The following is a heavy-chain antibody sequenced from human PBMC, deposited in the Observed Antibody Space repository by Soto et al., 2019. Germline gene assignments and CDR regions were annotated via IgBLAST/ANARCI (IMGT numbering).Heavy chain of an antibody. CDR3: ARSLPYYYDSSGSGFDY. V-gene: IGHV1-69*02. CDR2: IIPILGIA. J-gene: IGHJ4*02. Sequence: QVQLVQSGAEVKKPGSSVKVSCKASGGTFSRYTISWVRQAPGQGLEWMGRIIPILGIANYAQKFQGRVTITADKSTSTAYMELTSRRSEDTAVYYCARSLPYYYDSSGSGFDYWGQGTLVTVSS. CDR1: GGTFSRYT. D-gene: IGHD3-22*01.